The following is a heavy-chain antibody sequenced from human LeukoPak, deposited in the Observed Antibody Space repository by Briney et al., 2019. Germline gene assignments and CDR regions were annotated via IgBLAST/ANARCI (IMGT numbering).Heavy chain of an antibody. CDR2: INSDGNII. Sequence: GGSLRLSCAASGFTFSTYRMHWVRQVPGKGLVWVSRINSDGNIITYADSVKGRFTISRGNTRNMVYLQMKSLRVEDTAVYYCVAGMGNYWGQGTLVPV. V-gene: IGHV3-74*01. D-gene: IGHD6-13*01. CDR1: GFTFSTYR. CDR3: VAGMGNY. J-gene: IGHJ4*02.